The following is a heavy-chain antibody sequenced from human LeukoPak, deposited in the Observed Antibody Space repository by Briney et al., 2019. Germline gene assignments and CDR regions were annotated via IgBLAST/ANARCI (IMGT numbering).Heavy chain of an antibody. J-gene: IGHJ4*02. D-gene: IGHD5-18*01. CDR1: GGSISSGGYY. Sequence: SQTLSLTCTVSGGSISSGGYYWSWIRQHPGKGLEWIGYIYYSGSTYYNPSLKSRVTISVDTSKNRFSLKLSSVTAADTAVYYCARGVDTAIISYFDYWGQGTLVTVSS. V-gene: IGHV4-31*03. CDR2: IYYSGST. CDR3: ARGVDTAIISYFDY.